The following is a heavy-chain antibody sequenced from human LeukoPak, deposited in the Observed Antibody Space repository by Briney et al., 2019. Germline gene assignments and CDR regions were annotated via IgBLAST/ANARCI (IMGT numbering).Heavy chain of an antibody. CDR3: ARETGEYGRNYFYYQMDV. CDR1: GYSISSGYY. D-gene: IGHD1-14*01. J-gene: IGHJ6*03. CDR2: IYPRGGT. Sequence: SETLSLTCVASGYSISSGYYWAWIRQSPGKGLEWIGSIYPRGGTYYNPSLRSRVALSVDTSKNQFSLNLTSMTAADTAVYYCARETGEYGRNYFYYQMDVRGKGTTVTVSS. V-gene: IGHV4-38-2*02.